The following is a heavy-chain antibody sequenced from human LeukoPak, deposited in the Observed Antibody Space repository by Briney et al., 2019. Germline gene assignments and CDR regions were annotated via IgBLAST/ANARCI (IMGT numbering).Heavy chain of an antibody. CDR3: ARVKYGGYAYKYYGMDV. D-gene: IGHD5-12*01. V-gene: IGHV4-61*01. CDR1: GGSVSSGSYY. Sequence: SETLSLTCTVSGGSVSSGSYYWSWIRQPPGKGLEWIVYIYYSGGTNYNPSLKSRVTISVDTSKNQYSLKLRSVTAADTAVYYCARVKYGGYAYKYYGMDVWGLGTTVTVSS. CDR2: IYYSGGT. J-gene: IGHJ6*02.